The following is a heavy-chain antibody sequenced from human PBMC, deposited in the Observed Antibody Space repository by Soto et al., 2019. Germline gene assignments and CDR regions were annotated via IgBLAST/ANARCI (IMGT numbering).Heavy chain of an antibody. CDR3: AKKSAAFWLDP. CDR1: GVSIRDYY. CDR2: IHSSGYT. D-gene: IGHD6-25*01. V-gene: IGHV4-59*01. Sequence: PSETLSLTCTVSGVSIRDYYWIWIRQAPGKGLDWIGYIHSSGYTNYNPSLKSRVVMSIDTSKNLFSLKLSSVTAADTAVYYCAKKSAAFWLDPWGQGTLVTVSS. J-gene: IGHJ5*02.